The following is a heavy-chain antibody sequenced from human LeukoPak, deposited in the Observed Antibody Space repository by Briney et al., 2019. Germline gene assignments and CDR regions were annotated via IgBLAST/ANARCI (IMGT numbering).Heavy chain of an antibody. D-gene: IGHD4-11*01. V-gene: IGHV4-39*07. Sequence: PSETLSLTCTVSGGSISSSSYYWGWIRQPPGKGREWIGSIYYSGSTYYNPSLKSPVTISEYTTKNQFSLKLSSVTAADTAVYCCARGEDSNYENWLDPWGQGTMVTVSS. J-gene: IGHJ5*02. CDR3: ARGEDSNYENWLDP. CDR2: IYYSGST. CDR1: GGSISSSSYY.